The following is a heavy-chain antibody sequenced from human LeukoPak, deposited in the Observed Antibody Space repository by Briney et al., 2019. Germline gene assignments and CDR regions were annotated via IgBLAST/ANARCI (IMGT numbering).Heavy chain of an antibody. D-gene: IGHD3-10*01. CDR3: ARKDYGSGSYYYFDY. J-gene: IGHJ4*02. CDR1: GYTFTSYG. V-gene: IGHV1-18*01. Sequence: GASVKVSCKASGYTFTSYGISWVRQAPGQGLEWMGWISAYNGNTNYAQKLQGRVAMTTDTSTSTAYMELRSLRSDDTAVYYCARKDYGSGSYYYFDYWGQGTLVTVSS. CDR2: ISAYNGNT.